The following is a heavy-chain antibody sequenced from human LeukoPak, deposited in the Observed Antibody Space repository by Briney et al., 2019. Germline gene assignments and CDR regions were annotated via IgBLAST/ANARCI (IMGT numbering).Heavy chain of an antibody. Sequence: GASVKVSCKASGYTFTNYAMHWVRQAPGQRLEWMGWINAGNGNTKYSQKFQGRVTITRDTSASTAYMELSSLRSEDTAVYYCARAKGILTGYPYYFDYWGQGTLVTVSS. CDR3: ARAKGILTGYPYYFDY. J-gene: IGHJ4*02. CDR1: GYTFTNYA. V-gene: IGHV1-3*01. CDR2: INAGNGNT. D-gene: IGHD3-9*01.